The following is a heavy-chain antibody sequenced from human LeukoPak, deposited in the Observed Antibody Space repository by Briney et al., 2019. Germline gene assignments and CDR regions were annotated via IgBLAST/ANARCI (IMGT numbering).Heavy chain of an antibody. CDR1: GYSISSSNW. V-gene: IGHV4-28*01. Sequence: PSETLSLTCAVSGYSISSSNWWGWIRQPPGKGLEWIGYIYYSGSTYYNPSLKSRVTMSVDTSKNQFSLKLSSVTAVDKAVYYCARIMWDCSSTSCYRRVDYWGQGTLVTVSS. J-gene: IGHJ4*02. D-gene: IGHD2-2*02. CDR2: IYYSGST. CDR3: ARIMWDCSSTSCYRRVDY.